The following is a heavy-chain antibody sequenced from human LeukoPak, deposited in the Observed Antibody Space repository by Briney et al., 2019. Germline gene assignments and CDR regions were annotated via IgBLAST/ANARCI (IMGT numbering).Heavy chain of an antibody. Sequence: GGSLRLSCAASGFTFRDYWMHWIRQAPGKGLVWVSRIKGDGSHTIYADSVKGRFTISRDNAKNTLYLQMNSLRAEDTAVYYCAREPHSSSWYWGSGYYGMDVWGQGTTVTVSS. D-gene: IGHD6-13*01. V-gene: IGHV3-74*01. CDR2: IKGDGSHT. CDR1: GFTFRDYW. CDR3: AREPHSSSWYWGSGYYGMDV. J-gene: IGHJ6*02.